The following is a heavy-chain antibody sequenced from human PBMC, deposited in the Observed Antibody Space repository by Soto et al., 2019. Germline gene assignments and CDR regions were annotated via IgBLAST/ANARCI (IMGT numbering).Heavy chain of an antibody. J-gene: IGHJ4*02. D-gene: IGHD2-21*02. CDR2: MSNNGDTA. V-gene: IGHV3-23*01. Sequence: EVQLLESGGGLVQPGGSLTLSCATSGFTFSSYAMVWVRQAAEKGLEWVASMSNNGDTAYYADSVKGRFTISRGNSEHTLYLQMDGLRADDSALYFWARSRVFIGDIVILLDSWGQGTQVTVSS. CDR3: ARSRVFIGDIVILLDS. CDR1: GFTFSSYA.